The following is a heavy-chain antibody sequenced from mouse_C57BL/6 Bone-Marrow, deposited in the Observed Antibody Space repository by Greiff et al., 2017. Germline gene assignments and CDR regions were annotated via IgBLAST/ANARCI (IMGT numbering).Heavy chain of an antibody. CDR3: TTGAMDY. J-gene: IGHJ4*01. CDR1: GFNIKDDY. CDR2: IDPENGDT. Sequence: VQLQQSGAELVRPGASVKLSCTASGFNIKDDYMHWVKLRPEQGLEWIGWIDPENGDTEYASKFQGKATITADTSSSTAYLQLSSLTSEDTAVYYCTTGAMDYWGQGTSVTVSS. V-gene: IGHV14-4*01.